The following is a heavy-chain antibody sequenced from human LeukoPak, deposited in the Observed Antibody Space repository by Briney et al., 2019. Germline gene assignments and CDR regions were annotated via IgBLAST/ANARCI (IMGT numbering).Heavy chain of an antibody. CDR3: ARGGYYYDSSGYWGAFDI. V-gene: IGHV4-59*01. CDR1: GGSISSYY. J-gene: IGHJ3*02. CDR2: ISYSGST. D-gene: IGHD3-22*01. Sequence: SETLSLTCTVSGGSISSYYWSWIRQPPGKGLEWIGYISYSGSTNYNPSLKSRVTISVDTSKNQFSLKLSSVTAADTAVYYCARGGYYYDSSGYWGAFDIWGQGTMVTVSS.